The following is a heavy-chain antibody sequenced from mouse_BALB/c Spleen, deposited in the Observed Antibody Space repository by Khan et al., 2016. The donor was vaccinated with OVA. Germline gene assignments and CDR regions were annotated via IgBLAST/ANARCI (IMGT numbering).Heavy chain of an antibody. CDR2: INTYTGEP. V-gene: IGHV9-3-1*01. CDR1: GHTFTNYG. J-gene: IGHJ1*01. CDR3: ARSASYWFFDV. Sequence: QIQLVQSGPELKKPGETVKISCKASGHTFTNYGMNWVKQAPGKGLKWMGWINTYTGEPTYADDFKGRFAFSLETSANTAYLQINNRKNEDTATYFCARSASYWFFDVWGAGTTVTISS. D-gene: IGHD6-1*01.